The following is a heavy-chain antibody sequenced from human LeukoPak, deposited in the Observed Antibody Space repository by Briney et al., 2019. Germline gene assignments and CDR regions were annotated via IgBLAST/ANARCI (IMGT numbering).Heavy chain of an antibody. J-gene: IGHJ4*02. D-gene: IGHD2-21*01. V-gene: IGHV4-39*01. CDR2: IYYSGST. CDR3: ARVMGYYPPPYHFDY. Sequence: SETLSLTCTVSGGSISSSSYYWGWIRQPPGKGLEWIGSIYYSGSTYYNPSLKSRVTISVDTSKNQFSLKLSSVTAADTAVYYCARVMGYYPPPYHFDYWGQGTLVTVSS. CDR1: GGSISSSSYY.